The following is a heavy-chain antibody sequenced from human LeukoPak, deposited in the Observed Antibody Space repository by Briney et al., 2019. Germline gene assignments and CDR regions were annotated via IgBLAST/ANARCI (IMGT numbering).Heavy chain of an antibody. CDR3: ARSGSYYWNWFDP. Sequence: SETLSLTCTVSGGSMSNYYWNWIRQPPGKGLEWIGYVYYSGTTNYNPSLKSRVTISVDTSKNQFSLKLTSVTAADTAVYYCARSGSYYWNWFDPWGQGTLVTVSS. CDR2: VYYSGTT. J-gene: IGHJ5*02. V-gene: IGHV4-59*01. CDR1: GGSMSNYY. D-gene: IGHD1-26*01.